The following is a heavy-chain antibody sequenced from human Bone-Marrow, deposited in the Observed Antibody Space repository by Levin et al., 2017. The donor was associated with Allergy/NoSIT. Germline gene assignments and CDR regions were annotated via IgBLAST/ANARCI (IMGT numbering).Heavy chain of an antibody. J-gene: IGHJ3*02. V-gene: IGHV3-11*01. CDR1: GFTFSDYY. CDR2: ISSSGSTI. Sequence: GESLKISCAASGFTFSDYYMSWIRQAPGKGLEWVSYISSSGSTIYYADSVKGRFTISRDNAKNSLYLQMNSLRAEDTAVYYCARGNYYDSSGYYYGARCGDAFDIWGQGTMVTVSS. D-gene: IGHD3-22*01. CDR3: ARGNYYDSSGYYYGARCGDAFDI.